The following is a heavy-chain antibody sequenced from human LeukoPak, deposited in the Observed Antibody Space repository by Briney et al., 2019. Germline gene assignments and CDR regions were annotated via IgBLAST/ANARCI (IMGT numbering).Heavy chain of an antibody. Sequence: SETLSLTCTVSGGSISSFYWSWIRQPPGKGLEWIGYIFYSGSTNYNPSLKSRVTISVDTSKNQFSLKLSSVTAADTAVYYCARLSTSWFFDYWGQGTLVTVSS. CDR3: ARLSTSWFFDY. CDR1: GGSISSFY. V-gene: IGHV4-59*08. D-gene: IGHD6-13*01. J-gene: IGHJ4*02. CDR2: IFYSGST.